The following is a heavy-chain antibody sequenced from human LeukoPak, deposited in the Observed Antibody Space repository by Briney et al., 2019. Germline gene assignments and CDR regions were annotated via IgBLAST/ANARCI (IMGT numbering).Heavy chain of an antibody. V-gene: IGHV3-7*03. Sequence: GGSLRLSCAASGFTFNYYWLTWVRQAPGKGLEWVANIQQDGSEKYYVDSVKGRFIISRDNAKNSLYLQMNSLRAEDTAVYYCAKVPLLHDSSGWYSDYWGQGTLVTVSS. CDR2: IQQDGSEK. J-gene: IGHJ4*02. D-gene: IGHD6-19*01. CDR3: AKVPLLHDSSGWYSDY. CDR1: GFTFNYYW.